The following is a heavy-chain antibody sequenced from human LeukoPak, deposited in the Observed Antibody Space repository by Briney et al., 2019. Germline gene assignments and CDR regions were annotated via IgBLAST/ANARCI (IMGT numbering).Heavy chain of an antibody. CDR2: ISSSSSTI. CDR1: GFTFSSYS. CDR3: AREVHY. V-gene: IGHV3-48*01. J-gene: IGHJ4*02. D-gene: IGHD3-10*01. Sequence: GGSLRLSCAASGFTFSSYSMNWVRQAPGKGLEWVSYISSSSSTIYYADSVKGRFTISRDNAKNPLYLQMNSLRAEDTAVYYCAREVHYWGQGTLVTVSS.